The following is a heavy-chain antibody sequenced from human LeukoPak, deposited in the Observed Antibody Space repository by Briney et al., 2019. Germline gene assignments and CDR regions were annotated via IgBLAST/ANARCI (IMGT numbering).Heavy chain of an antibody. V-gene: IGHV1-18*01. Sequence: GASVKVSCKASGYTFTSYGISWVRQAPGQGLEWMGWISAYSGNTNYAQKLQGRVTMTTDTSTSTAYMELRSLRSDDTAVYYCARGRRQLERQMYWFDPWGQGTLVTVSS. CDR1: GYTFTSYG. D-gene: IGHD1-1*01. CDR3: ARGRRQLERQMYWFDP. J-gene: IGHJ5*02. CDR2: ISAYSGNT.